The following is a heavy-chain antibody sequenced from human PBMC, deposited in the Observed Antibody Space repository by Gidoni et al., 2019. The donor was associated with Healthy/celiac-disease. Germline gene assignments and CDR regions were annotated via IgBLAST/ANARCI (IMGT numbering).Heavy chain of an antibody. CDR2: INHSGST. J-gene: IGHJ4*02. Sequence: QVQLQQWGAGLLKPSETLSLPCAVYGGSFSGYYWSWIRQPPGKGLEWIGEINHSGSTNYNPSLKSRVTISVDTSKNQFSLKLSSVTAADTAVYYCARGKRRDTRGTYPFDYWGQGTLVTVSS. CDR1: GGSFSGYY. D-gene: IGHD5-18*01. CDR3: ARGKRRDTRGTYPFDY. V-gene: IGHV4-34*01.